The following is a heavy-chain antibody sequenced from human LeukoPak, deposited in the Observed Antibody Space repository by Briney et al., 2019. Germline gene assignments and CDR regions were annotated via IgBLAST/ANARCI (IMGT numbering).Heavy chain of an antibody. D-gene: IGHD3-22*01. V-gene: IGHV3-23*01. CDR1: GFTFSGNP. Sequence: GGSLGPSWAASGFTFSGNPMTGFRKAPGKGLEWVSAISGSGGSTYYADSVKGRFAISRDNSKNTLYLQMNSLRAEDTAVYYCAKDYYDSSGLYYFDYWGQGTLVTVSS. CDR2: ISGSGGST. CDR3: AKDYYDSSGLYYFDY. J-gene: IGHJ4*02.